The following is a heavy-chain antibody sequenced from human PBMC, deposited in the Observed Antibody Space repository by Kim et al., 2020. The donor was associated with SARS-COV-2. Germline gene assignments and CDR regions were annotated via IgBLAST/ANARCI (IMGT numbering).Heavy chain of an antibody. J-gene: IGHJ4*02. CDR1: GFTVSNNY. CDR2: IYSVGST. CDR3: ARDTPTMATIY. Sequence: GGSLRLSCAASGFTVSNNYLSWVRQAPGKGLEWVSVIYSVGSTYYADSVKGRFTISRDNSKNTLYLQVNSLRAEDTAVYYCARDTPTMATIYWGQGTLVT. D-gene: IGHD5-18*01. V-gene: IGHV3-66*01.